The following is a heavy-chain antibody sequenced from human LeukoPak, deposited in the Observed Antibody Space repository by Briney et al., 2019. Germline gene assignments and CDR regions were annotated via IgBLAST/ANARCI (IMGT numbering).Heavy chain of an antibody. CDR3: ARDDLLGYSSSWLAFDI. D-gene: IGHD6-13*01. Sequence: SETLSLTGAVYGGSFSGYYWSWIRQPPGKGLEWIGEINHSGSTNYNPSLKSRVTISVDTSKNQFSLKLSSVTAADTAVYYCARDDLLGYSSSWLAFDIWGQGTMVTVSS. J-gene: IGHJ3*02. CDR2: INHSGST. V-gene: IGHV4-34*01. CDR1: GGSFSGYY.